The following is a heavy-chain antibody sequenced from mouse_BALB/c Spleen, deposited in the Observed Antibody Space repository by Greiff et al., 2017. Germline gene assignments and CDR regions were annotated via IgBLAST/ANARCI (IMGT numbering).Heavy chain of an antibody. D-gene: IGHD2-13*01. Sequence: EVKLQESGPGLVKPSQSLSLTCSVTGYSITSGYYWNWIRQFPGNKLEWMGYISYDGSNNYNPSLKNRISITRDTSKNQFFLKLNSVTTEDTATYYCARVWTNFDYWGQGTTLTVSS. CDR2: ISYDGSN. V-gene: IGHV3-6*02. CDR1: GYSITSGYY. CDR3: ARVWTNFDY. J-gene: IGHJ2*01.